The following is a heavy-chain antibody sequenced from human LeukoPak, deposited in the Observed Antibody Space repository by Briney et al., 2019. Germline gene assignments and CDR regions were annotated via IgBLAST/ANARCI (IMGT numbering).Heavy chain of an antibody. J-gene: IGHJ4*02. Sequence: SETLSLTCAVYGGSFSGYYWSWIRQPPGKGLEWIGEINHSGSTNYNPSLKSRVTISVDTSKNQFPLKLSSVTAADTAVYYCARHRFITMVRGVIRGNDYWGQGTLVTVSS. CDR3: ARHRFITMVRGVIRGNDY. CDR2: INHSGST. D-gene: IGHD3-10*01. CDR1: GGSFSGYY. V-gene: IGHV4-34*01.